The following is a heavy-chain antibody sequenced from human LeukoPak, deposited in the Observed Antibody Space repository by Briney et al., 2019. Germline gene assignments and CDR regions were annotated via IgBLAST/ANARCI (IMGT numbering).Heavy chain of an antibody. CDR1: DFILSTYA. CDR3: ARYRHLGY. Sequence: GGSLRLSCTASDFILSTYAMSWVRQAPGKGLEWVANINQNGGEKYYVDSVKGRFTISRDNGKNSLYLQMNSLRAEDTAVYYCARYRHLGYWGQGTLVTVSS. CDR2: INQNGGEK. J-gene: IGHJ4*02. V-gene: IGHV3-7*01.